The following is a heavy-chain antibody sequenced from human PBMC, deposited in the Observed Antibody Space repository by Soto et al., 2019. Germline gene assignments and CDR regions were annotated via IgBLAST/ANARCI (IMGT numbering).Heavy chain of an antibody. V-gene: IGHV3-7*05. D-gene: IGHD5-12*01. Sequence: PGGSLRLSCAASGFTFSDFWMTWVRQAPGKGLEWVANMNQDGNQKNYVDSVKGRFSISRDNAKNSLYLQINSLRAEDTAVYYCARRGVDILLYDYMDVWGKGTTVTVSS. J-gene: IGHJ6*03. CDR2: MNQDGNQK. CDR1: GFTFSDFW. CDR3: ARRGVDILLYDYMDV.